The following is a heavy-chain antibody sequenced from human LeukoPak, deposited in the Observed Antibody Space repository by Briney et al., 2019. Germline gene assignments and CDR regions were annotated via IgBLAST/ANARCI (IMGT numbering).Heavy chain of an antibody. Sequence: GGSLRLSCAASGFTFSSYSMNWVRQAPGKGLEWVSSISSSSSYIYYADSVKGRFTISRDNAKNSLYLQMNSLRAEDTAVYYCASSGGRAMAPGYWGQGTLVTVSS. J-gene: IGHJ4*02. CDR2: ISSSSSYI. CDR3: ASSGGRAMAPGY. V-gene: IGHV3-21*01. CDR1: GFTFSSYS. D-gene: IGHD5-18*01.